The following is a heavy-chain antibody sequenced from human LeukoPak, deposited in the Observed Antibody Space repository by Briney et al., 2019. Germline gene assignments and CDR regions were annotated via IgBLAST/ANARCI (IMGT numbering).Heavy chain of an antibody. CDR2: INHSGST. D-gene: IGHD2-15*01. V-gene: IGHV4-34*01. Sequence: SGTLSLTCAVYGGSFSGYYWSWIRQPPGKGLEWIGEINHSGSTNYNPSLKSRVTISVDTSKNQFSLKLSSVTAADTAVYYCARAPDIVVVVAATPLGDYYYGMDVWGQGTTVTVSS. J-gene: IGHJ6*02. CDR1: GGSFSGYY. CDR3: ARAPDIVVVVAATPLGDYYYGMDV.